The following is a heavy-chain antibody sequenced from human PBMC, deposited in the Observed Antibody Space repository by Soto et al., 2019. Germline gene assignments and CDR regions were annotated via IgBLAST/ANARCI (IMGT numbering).Heavy chain of an antibody. J-gene: IGHJ5*02. D-gene: IGHD2-15*01. V-gene: IGHV4-4*02. CDR3: AGFHKYSEANWFDP. CDR2: IYHSGST. CDR1: GGSISSSNW. Sequence: SETLSLTCAVSGGSISSSNWWSWVRQPPGKGLEWIGEIYHSGSTNYNPSLKSRVTISVDKPKNQFSLTLTSVTAADTAVYYCAGFHKYSEANWFDPWGQGTLVTVSS.